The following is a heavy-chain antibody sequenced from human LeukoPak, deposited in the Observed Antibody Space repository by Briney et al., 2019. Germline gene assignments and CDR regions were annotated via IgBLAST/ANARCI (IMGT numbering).Heavy chain of an antibody. V-gene: IGHV3-30*18. CDR2: ISYDGSNK. Sequence: GGSLRLSCAASGFTFSSYGMHWVRQAPGKGLEWVAVISYDGSNKYYADSVKGRFTISRDNSKNTLYLQMNSLRAEDTAVYYCAKVNVNYGMDVWGQGTTVTVSS. J-gene: IGHJ6*02. CDR3: AKVNVNYGMDV. CDR1: GFTFSSYG.